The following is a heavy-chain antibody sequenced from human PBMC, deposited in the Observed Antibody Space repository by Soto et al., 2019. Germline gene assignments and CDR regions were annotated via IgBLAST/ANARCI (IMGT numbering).Heavy chain of an antibody. J-gene: IGHJ5*02. CDR3: ATLQNWNYWFDP. D-gene: IGHD1-7*01. CDR2: FDPEDGET. CDR1: GYTLTELS. V-gene: IGHV1-24*01. Sequence: ASVKVSCKVSGYTLTELSMHWVRQAPGKGLEWMGGFDPEDGETIYAQKFQGRVTMTEDTSADTAYMELSSLRSEDTAVYYCATLQNWNYWFDPWGQGTLVTVSS.